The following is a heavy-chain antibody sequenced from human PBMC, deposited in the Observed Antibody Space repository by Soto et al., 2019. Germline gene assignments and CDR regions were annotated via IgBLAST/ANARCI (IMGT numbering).Heavy chain of an antibody. CDR2: ISGSGGST. Sequence: GGSLRLSCAASGFTFSSYAMSWVRQAPGKGLEWVSAISGSGGSTYYADSVKGRFTISKDNAKNLLYLQMNSLRAEDTAVYYCASGRYYYDSSGFMDFDYWGQGTLVTVSS. CDR1: GFTFSSYA. CDR3: ASGRYYYDSSGFMDFDY. D-gene: IGHD3-22*01. V-gene: IGHV3-23*01. J-gene: IGHJ4*02.